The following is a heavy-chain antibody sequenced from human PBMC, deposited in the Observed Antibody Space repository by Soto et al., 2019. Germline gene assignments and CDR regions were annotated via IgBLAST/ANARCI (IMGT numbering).Heavy chain of an antibody. D-gene: IGHD3-3*02. V-gene: IGHV1-69*12. CDR1: GGTFGNSA. CDR2: IIPIFPTP. Sequence: QVQLVQSGAEVKKPGSSVTVSCKASGGTFGNSAISWVRQAPGQGLEWMGGIIPIFPTPDYAQNFKGRLTVTADEPTSPAYMELTSLSFEDTPVYSCARDKGRQQLGGNYFYSIEVWGQGTKVTVSS. J-gene: IGHJ6*02. CDR3: ARDKGRQQLGGNYFYSIEV.